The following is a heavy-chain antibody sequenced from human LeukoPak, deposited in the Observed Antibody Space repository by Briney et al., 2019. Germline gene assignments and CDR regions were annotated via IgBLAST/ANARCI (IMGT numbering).Heavy chain of an antibody. CDR2: IYYLGST. D-gene: IGHD4-11*01. Sequence: SETLSLTCTVSGGSISSYYWSWIRQAPGKGLEWIGFIYYLGSTNYNPSLKSRVTISVDTSKNQFSLKLSSVTAADTAVYYCARNDYSSAFDIWGQGTMVTVSS. CDR3: ARNDYSSAFDI. J-gene: IGHJ3*02. V-gene: IGHV4-59*08. CDR1: GGSISSYY.